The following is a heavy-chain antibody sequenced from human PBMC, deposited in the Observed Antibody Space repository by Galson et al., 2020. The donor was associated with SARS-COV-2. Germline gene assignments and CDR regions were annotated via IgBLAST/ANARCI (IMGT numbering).Heavy chain of an antibody. J-gene: IGHJ5*02. CDR2: INCDEAK. Sequence: SGPTLAKPPQSPTLPCILPRHPLTTSAAGVGWIRQPPGKDLEWLALINCDEAKRYSRSLKSRHTITKDTSKNQVVLTRTNIDPVDTATYYCAHRPPHYDILTGYTAHNWFGPWGQGTLVTVSS. D-gene: IGHD3-9*01. CDR3: AHRPPHYDILTGYTAHNWFGP. V-gene: IGHV2-5*02. CDR1: RHPLTTSAAG.